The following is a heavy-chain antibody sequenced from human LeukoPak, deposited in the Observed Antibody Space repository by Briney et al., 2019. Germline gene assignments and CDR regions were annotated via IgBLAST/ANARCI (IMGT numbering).Heavy chain of an antibody. V-gene: IGHV4-39*01. J-gene: IGHJ4*02. D-gene: IGHD3-22*01. CDR2: FHYSGST. CDR3: ARRIYYDTTGYQYFFDY. CDR1: GGSISSSGYY. Sequence: PSETLSLTCTVSGGSISSSGYYWGWIRQPPGKGLEWIGSFHYSGSTYYNPSLNSRVTISVDTSKNQFSLKLTSVTAADTALYYCARRIYYDTTGYQYFFDYWGQGTLVTVSS.